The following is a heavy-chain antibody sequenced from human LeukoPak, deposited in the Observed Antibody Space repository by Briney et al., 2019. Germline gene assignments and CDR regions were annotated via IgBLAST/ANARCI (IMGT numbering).Heavy chain of an antibody. J-gene: IGHJ4*02. CDR2: IRSKAYGGTT. CDR3: TRGPRGRQVDY. V-gene: IGHV3-49*03. Sequence: GGSLRLSCTASGFTFGDYAMSWFRQTPGKGLEWVGFIRSKAYGGTTEYAASVKGRFTISRDDSKSIAYLQMNSLKTEDTAVYYCTRGPRGRQVDYWGQGTLVTVSS. CDR1: GFTFGDYA.